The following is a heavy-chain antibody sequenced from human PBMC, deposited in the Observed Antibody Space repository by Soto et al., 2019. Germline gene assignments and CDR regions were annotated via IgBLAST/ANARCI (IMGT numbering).Heavy chain of an antibody. J-gene: IGHJ4*02. CDR1: GFNPSSYD. D-gene: IGHD3-3*01. V-gene: IGHV3-13*01. Sequence: AAPLRLSCAASGFNPSSYDPNWVRQAQGQDLERVSAIGTGGDKHYPGSAKGRFTISRENAKNSLYLQMHSLRAGDTAVYYCARGRRMDYDFWSGYPYYFDYWGQGTLVTVPS. CDR2: IGTGGDK. CDR3: ARGRRMDYDFWSGYPYYFDY.